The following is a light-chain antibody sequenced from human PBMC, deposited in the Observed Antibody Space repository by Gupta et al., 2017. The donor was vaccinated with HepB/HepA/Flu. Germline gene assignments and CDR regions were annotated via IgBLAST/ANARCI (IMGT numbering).Light chain of an antibody. J-gene: IGLJ2*01. Sequence: SYDLTQAPSVSVSPGQTASITCSGDKLGDKYASGYQQKAGQSPVLVIYRDSKRPSGIPERFSGSNSGNTATLTISGTQARDEADYYCQAWDSSTAVSGGGTKLTVL. V-gene: IGLV3-1*01. CDR2: RDS. CDR1: KLGDKY. CDR3: QAWDSSTAV.